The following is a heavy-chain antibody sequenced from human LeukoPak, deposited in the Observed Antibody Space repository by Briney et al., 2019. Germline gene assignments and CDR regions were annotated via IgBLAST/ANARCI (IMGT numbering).Heavy chain of an antibody. CDR2: TSSSSSYI. CDR1: GFTFSSYS. V-gene: IGHV3-21*01. Sequence: GWSLRLSCAASGFTFSSYSMNWVRQAPGKGLEWVPSTSSSSSYIYYADSVKGRFTISRDNAKSSLYPQMNTLRAEDTAVYYCAPEPNGRHDDYWGPGTRLTVSS. CDR3: APEPNGRHDDY. J-gene: IGHJ4*02. D-gene: IGHD1-14*01.